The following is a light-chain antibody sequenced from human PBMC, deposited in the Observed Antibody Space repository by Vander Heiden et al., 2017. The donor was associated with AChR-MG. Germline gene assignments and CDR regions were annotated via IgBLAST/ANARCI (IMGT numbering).Light chain of an antibody. CDR3: QHDGSSRG. CDR1: QSVSSSY. V-gene: IGKV3-20*01. J-gene: IGKJ4*02. CDR2: GAS. Sequence: DIVLTQSPGTLSLCPGERASLSCRASQSVSSSYLAWSQQKPGQAPRLLIYGASSRATGIPDRLTPSGSGTDFTLTISRLEPADFAAYSCQHDGSSRGFGGGTKVEIK.